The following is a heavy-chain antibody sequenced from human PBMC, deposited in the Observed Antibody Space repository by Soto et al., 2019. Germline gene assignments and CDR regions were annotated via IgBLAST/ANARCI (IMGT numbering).Heavy chain of an antibody. D-gene: IGHD3-16*01. CDR3: AREGAPPAWGSSPYNPFDY. Sequence: SLKVSCKASGGTFSSYTISWVRQAPGQGLEWMGRIIPILGIANYAQKFQGRVTITADKSTSTAYMELSSLRSEDTAVYYCAREGAPPAWGSSPYNPFDYWGQGTLVTVSS. J-gene: IGHJ4*02. CDR1: GGTFSSYT. V-gene: IGHV1-69*04. CDR2: IIPILGIA.